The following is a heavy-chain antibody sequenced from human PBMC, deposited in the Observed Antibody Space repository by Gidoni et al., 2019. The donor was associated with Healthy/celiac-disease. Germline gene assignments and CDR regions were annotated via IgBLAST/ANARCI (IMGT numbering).Heavy chain of an antibody. Sequence: QVQLQQWGAGLLKPSETLSLTCAVYGGSFSGYYWSWIRQPPGKGLEWIGEINHSGSTNYNPSLKSRVTISVDTSKNQFSLKLSSVTAADTAGYYCASHSDGSGRWGGYYYYGMDVWGQGTTVTVSS. V-gene: IGHV4-34*01. J-gene: IGHJ6*02. CDR3: ASHSDGSGRWGGYYYYGMDV. CDR2: INHSGST. D-gene: IGHD3-10*01. CDR1: GGSFSGYY.